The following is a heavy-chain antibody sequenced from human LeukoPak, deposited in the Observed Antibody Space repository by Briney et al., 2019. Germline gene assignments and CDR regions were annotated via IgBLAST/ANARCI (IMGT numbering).Heavy chain of an antibody. CDR3: ARESSPESYCSSTSCYGEFDY. V-gene: IGHV3-30-3*01. CDR2: ISYDGSNK. D-gene: IGHD2-2*01. J-gene: IGHJ4*02. Sequence: PGGSLRLSCAASGFTFSSYAMHWVRQAPGKGLEWVAAISYDGSNKYYADSVKGRFTISRDNSKNTLYLQMNSLRAEDTAVYYCARESSPESYCSSTSCYGEFDYWGQGTLVTVSS. CDR1: GFTFSSYA.